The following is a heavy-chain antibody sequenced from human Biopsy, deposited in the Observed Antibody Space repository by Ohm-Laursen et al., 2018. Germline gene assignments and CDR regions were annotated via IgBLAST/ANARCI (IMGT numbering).Heavy chain of an antibody. CDR3: AHGSGSYYKWDF. CDR1: GDSITRSH. V-gene: IGHV4-59*08. Sequence: PSDTLSLTCALSGDSITRSHWSWIRQSPGKGLEWIGHVFDRGTTNYNPSVRSRVTMSEDTSKKQFSLKMTSVTAADTAIYYCAHGSGSYYKWDFWGRGIRVTVSS. J-gene: IGHJ4*02. CDR2: VFDRGTT. D-gene: IGHD3-10*01.